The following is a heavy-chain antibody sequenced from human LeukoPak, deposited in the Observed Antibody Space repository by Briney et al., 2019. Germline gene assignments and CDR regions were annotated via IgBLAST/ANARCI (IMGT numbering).Heavy chain of an antibody. D-gene: IGHD4-11*01. CDR2: IYYSGST. CDR3: ARGRLQRDYFDY. V-gene: IGHV4-59*01. J-gene: IGHJ4*02. CDR1: GGSISTYY. Sequence: SGTLSLTCTVSGGSISTYYWSWIRQPPGKGLEWIGYIYYSGSTNYNPSLKSRVTISVDTSKNQFSLKLSSVTAADTAVYYCARGRLQRDYFDYWGQGTLVFVSS.